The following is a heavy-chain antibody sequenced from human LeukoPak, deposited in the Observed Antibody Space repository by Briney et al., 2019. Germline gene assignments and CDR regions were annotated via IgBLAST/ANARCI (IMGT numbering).Heavy chain of an antibody. D-gene: IGHD2-2*01. CDR1: GRSVSSYY. CDR2: IYTSGNT. CDR3: AVDNRDY. V-gene: IGHV4-4*07. Sequence: SETLSLTCTVSGRSVSSYYWSWIRQATGKGLEWIGRIYTSGNTNYNPSLKSRVTISVDKSKNQFSLKLISVTAADTGMYYCAVDNRDYWGQGTLVTVSS. J-gene: IGHJ4*02.